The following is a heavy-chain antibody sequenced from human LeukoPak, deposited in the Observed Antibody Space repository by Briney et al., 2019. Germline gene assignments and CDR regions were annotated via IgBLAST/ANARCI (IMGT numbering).Heavy chain of an antibody. CDR1: GYTFNNFG. CDR2: ISAYNGNT. J-gene: IGHJ1*01. D-gene: IGHD2-15*01. V-gene: IGHV1-18*01. Sequence: ASVKVSCKASGYTFNNFGISWVRQAPGQGHEWMGRISAYNGNTNYAQRVQGRVTLTTDTSTSTSYMELRSLRPDDTAVYYCARDCADCSDRSCYSAEYFQHWGQGTLVTVSS. CDR3: ARDCADCSDRSCYSAEYFQH.